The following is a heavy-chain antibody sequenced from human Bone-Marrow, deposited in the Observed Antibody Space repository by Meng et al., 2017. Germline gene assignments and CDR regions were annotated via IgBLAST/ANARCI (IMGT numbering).Heavy chain of an antibody. Sequence: ASVKVSCKASGYTFTSYAMSWVRQAPGQGLEWMGWINTNTGNPTYAQGFTGRFVFSLDTSVSTAYLQISSLKTEDTAVYYCARVNPDSSGYYYFYYGMDVWGQGTTVTVSS. CDR1: GYTFTSYA. J-gene: IGHJ6*02. CDR3: ARVNPDSSGYYYFYYGMDV. V-gene: IGHV7-4-1*02. CDR2: INTNTGNP. D-gene: IGHD3-22*01.